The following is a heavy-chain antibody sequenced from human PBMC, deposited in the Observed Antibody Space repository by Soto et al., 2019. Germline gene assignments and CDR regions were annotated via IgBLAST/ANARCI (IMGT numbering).Heavy chain of an antibody. Sequence: EVQLLESGGGLVQPGGSLRLSCAASGFTFSSYAMSWVRQAPGKGLEWVSAISGSGGSTYYADSVKGRFTISRDNSKNTLYLQMNSLRAEDTAVYYFAKASYYDFWSGYFDYWGQGTLVTVSS. CDR1: GFTFSSYA. CDR2: ISGSGGST. J-gene: IGHJ4*02. V-gene: IGHV3-23*01. CDR3: AKASYYDFWSGYFDY. D-gene: IGHD3-3*01.